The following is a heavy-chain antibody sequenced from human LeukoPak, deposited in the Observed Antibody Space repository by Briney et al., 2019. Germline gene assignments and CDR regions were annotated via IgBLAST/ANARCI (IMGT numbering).Heavy chain of an antibody. V-gene: IGHV1-46*01. Sequence: ASVKVSCTASGYTFTSYYMHWVRQAPGQGLEWMGIINPSGGSTSYAQKFQGRVTMTRDTSTSTVYMELSSLRSEDTAVYYCARVRTRSGWLNYYYYGMDVWGQGTTVTVSS. CDR1: GYTFTSYY. D-gene: IGHD6-19*01. J-gene: IGHJ6*02. CDR2: INPSGGST. CDR3: ARVRTRSGWLNYYYYGMDV.